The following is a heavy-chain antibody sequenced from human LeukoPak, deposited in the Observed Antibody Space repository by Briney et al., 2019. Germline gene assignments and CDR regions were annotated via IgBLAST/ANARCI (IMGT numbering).Heavy chain of an antibody. V-gene: IGHV3-7*03. Sequence: GVSLRLSCAASGFTFGSSWMIWVRQAPGEGLEWVANMNHRGSDQRYVDSVKGRSTISRDNTKNSLYLQMNGLRDEDTAVYYCAKDQRWESPHYLDSWGQGTLVTVSS. J-gene: IGHJ4*02. CDR3: AKDQRWESPHYLDS. CDR2: MNHRGSDQ. D-gene: IGHD1-26*01. CDR1: GFTFGSSW.